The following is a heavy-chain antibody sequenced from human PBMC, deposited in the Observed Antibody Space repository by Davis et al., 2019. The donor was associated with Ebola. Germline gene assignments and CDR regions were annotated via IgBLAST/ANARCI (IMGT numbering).Heavy chain of an antibody. CDR3: ARALRFLEWDDAFDI. Sequence: PSETLSLTYTVSGGSISSYYWSWIRQPPGKGLEWIGYIYYSGSTNYNPSLKSRVTISVDTSRNQFYLKLSSVTAADTAVYYCARALRFLEWDDAFDIWGQGTMVTVSS. J-gene: IGHJ3*02. V-gene: IGHV4-59*01. D-gene: IGHD3-3*01. CDR1: GGSISSYY. CDR2: IYYSGST.